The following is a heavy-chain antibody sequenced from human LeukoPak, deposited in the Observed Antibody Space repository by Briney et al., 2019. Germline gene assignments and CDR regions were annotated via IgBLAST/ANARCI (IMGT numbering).Heavy chain of an antibody. Sequence: PSETLSLTCTVSGGSISSGGYYWSWIRQHPGKGLEWIGYIYYSGSTYYNPSLKSRVTISVDTSKNQFSLKLSSVTAADTAVYYCARGEDYCSGGSCYKFPFDYWGQGTLVTVSS. CDR1: GGSISSGGYY. D-gene: IGHD2-15*01. CDR3: ARGEDYCSGGSCYKFPFDY. CDR2: IYYSGST. V-gene: IGHV4-31*03. J-gene: IGHJ4*02.